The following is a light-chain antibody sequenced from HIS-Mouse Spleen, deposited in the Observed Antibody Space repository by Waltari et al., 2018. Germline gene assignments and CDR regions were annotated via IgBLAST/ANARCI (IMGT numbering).Light chain of an antibody. CDR1: ALPKNY. Sequence: SYELTQPPSVSASPGQKARITCSGDALPKNYDYWYQQKSGQAPVLVIYEDSKRPSGIPERFSGSSSGTMATLTISGAQVEDEADYYCYSTDSSGNHRVFGGGTKLTVL. CDR3: YSTDSSGNHRV. J-gene: IGLJ2*01. V-gene: IGLV3-10*01. CDR2: EDS.